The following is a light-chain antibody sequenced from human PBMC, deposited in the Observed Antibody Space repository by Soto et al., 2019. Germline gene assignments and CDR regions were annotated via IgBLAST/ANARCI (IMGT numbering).Light chain of an antibody. CDR2: EGH. J-gene: IGLJ1*01. Sequence: QSALAQPASVSGSPGQSITISCTGTSGFGGRFSLVSWYQQHPGKAPKVMSSEGHRRPSGVPERFSGSTSVNPASLTISGLHADDEADYYCCLYIGATTYVFGTGTKVTVL. CDR1: SGFGGRFSL. V-gene: IGLV2-23*01. CDR3: CLYIGATTYV.